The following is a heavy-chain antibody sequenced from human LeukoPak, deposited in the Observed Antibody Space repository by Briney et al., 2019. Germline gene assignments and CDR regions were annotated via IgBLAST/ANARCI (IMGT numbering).Heavy chain of an antibody. CDR3: ASTRYSYGYYYYYGMDV. CDR1: GFTFSSYA. CDR2: IYSGGST. D-gene: IGHD5-18*01. V-gene: IGHV3-53*04. J-gene: IGHJ6*02. Sequence: GGSLRLSCAASGFTFSSYAMSWVRQAPGKGLEWVSVIYSGGSTYYADSVKGRFTISRHNSKNTLYLQMNSLRAEDTAVYYCASTRYSYGYYYYYGMDVWGQGTTVTVSS.